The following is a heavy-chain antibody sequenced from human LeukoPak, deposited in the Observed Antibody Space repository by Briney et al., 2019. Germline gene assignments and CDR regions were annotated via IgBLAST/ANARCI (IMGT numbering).Heavy chain of an antibody. Sequence: GGSLRLFCAASGFTFSSYGIHWVCQAPGKGLEWVANINQDGSEKYYVDSVKGRFTISRDNAKKSLYLQMDSLRAQDTAVYYCARDWVFWGQGTLVIVSS. J-gene: IGHJ1*01. CDR1: GFTFSSYG. CDR2: INQDGSEK. CDR3: ARDWVF. V-gene: IGHV3-7*01. D-gene: IGHD2-8*01.